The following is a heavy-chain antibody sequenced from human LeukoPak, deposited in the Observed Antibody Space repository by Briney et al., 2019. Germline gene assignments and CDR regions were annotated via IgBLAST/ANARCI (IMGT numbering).Heavy chain of an antibody. CDR1: GFTFSDYA. CDR2: ISGTADRT. Sequence: GGSLRLSCAASGFTFSDYAMSWARQAPGKGLEWVSAISGTADRTYYVGSVKGRFTVSRDNSKNMVYLQMSGLRTEDTAVYYCANSRGYGSGNLWGQGTLVTVSS. D-gene: IGHD3-10*01. CDR3: ANSRGYGSGNL. V-gene: IGHV3-23*01. J-gene: IGHJ5*02.